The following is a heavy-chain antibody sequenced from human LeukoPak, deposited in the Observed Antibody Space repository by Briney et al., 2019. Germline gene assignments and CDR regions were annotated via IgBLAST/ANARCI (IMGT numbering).Heavy chain of an antibody. CDR2: MNPNSGGT. D-gene: IGHD4-23*01. V-gene: IGHV1-2*02. CDR3: ARQGYSGHSQGAADY. CDR1: GYTVTGYY. Sequence: ASVKVSCKASGYTVTGYYMHWVRQAPGHGLEWMGWMNPNSGGTNYAQKFQGRVTMTRDTSISTAYMELSRLRSDDTAVYYCARQGYSGHSQGAADYWGQGTLVTVSS. J-gene: IGHJ4*02.